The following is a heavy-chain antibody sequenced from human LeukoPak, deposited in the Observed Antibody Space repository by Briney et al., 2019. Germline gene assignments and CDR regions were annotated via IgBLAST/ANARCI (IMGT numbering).Heavy chain of an antibody. Sequence: PGGSLRLSCAASGFTFSSYSMTWVRQAPGKGLEWVSSISSNSYHIFYADSVKGRFTISRDNAKNSLYLQMDNLRAEDTAVYYCTRDLASQPDYWGQGGLVTVSS. CDR3: TRDLASQPDY. V-gene: IGHV3-21*01. J-gene: IGHJ4*02. CDR1: GFTFSSYS. D-gene: IGHD1-1*01. CDR2: ISSNSYHI.